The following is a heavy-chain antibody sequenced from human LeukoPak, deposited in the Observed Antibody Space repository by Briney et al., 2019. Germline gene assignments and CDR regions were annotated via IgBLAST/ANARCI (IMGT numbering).Heavy chain of an antibody. D-gene: IGHD3-22*01. CDR1: GGSISSGGYY. V-gene: IGHV4-31*03. CDR3: ARAQYYYDSSGYYPYYFDY. CDR2: IYYSGST. J-gene: IGHJ4*02. Sequence: SQTLSHTCTVSGGSISSGGYYWSWIRQHPGKGLEWIGYIYYSGSTYYNPSLKSRVTISVDTSKNQFSLKLSSVTAADTAVYYCARAQYYYDSSGYYPYYFDYWGQGTLVTVSS.